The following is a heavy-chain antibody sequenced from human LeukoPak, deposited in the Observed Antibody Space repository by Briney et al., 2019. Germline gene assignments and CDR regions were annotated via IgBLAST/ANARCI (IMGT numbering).Heavy chain of an antibody. Sequence: ASVKVSCKASGYTFTSYGISWVRQAPGQGLEWMGWISAYNGNTNYAQKLQGRVTMTTDTSTSTAYMELRSLRSDDTAVYYCARHPGLRWKPYYYVDVWGKGTTVTVSS. CDR2: ISAYNGNT. CDR1: GYTFTSYG. V-gene: IGHV1-18*01. J-gene: IGHJ6*03. CDR3: ARHPGLRWKPYYYVDV. D-gene: IGHD4-23*01.